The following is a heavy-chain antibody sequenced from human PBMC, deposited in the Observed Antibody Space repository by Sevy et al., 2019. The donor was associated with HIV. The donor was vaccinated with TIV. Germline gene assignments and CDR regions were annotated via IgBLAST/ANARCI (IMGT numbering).Heavy chain of an antibody. D-gene: IGHD3-16*01. CDR2: IKNDGTEK. CDR1: GFTFSSSW. CDR3: ARDPGWGAIDY. V-gene: IGHV3-7*01. J-gene: IGHJ4*02. Sequence: GGSLRLSCAASGFTFSSSWMAWVRQTPGKGLEWVATIKNDGTEKYYVDSVKGRHTISRDNANNSLYLQMNRLRADDTAIYYRARDPGWGAIDYWGQGILVTVSS.